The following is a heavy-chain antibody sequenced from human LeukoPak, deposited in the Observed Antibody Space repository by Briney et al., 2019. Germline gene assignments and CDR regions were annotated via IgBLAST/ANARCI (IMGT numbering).Heavy chain of an antibody. V-gene: IGHV3-30*02. Sequence: SGGSLRLSCAASGLTFSNFPMHWVRQPPGKGLEWVALIQYDVATTNYADSVRGRFTISRDNSKSTVYLQMNSLKPDDTAVYYCATQSITLVVVISPFDYWGQGTLVTVSS. D-gene: IGHD3-22*01. CDR3: ATQSITLVVVISPFDY. CDR2: IQYDVATT. J-gene: IGHJ4*02. CDR1: GLTFSNFP.